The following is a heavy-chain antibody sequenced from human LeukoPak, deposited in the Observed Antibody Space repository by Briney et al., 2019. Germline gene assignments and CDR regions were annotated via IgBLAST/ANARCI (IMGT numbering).Heavy chain of an antibody. V-gene: IGHV5-51*01. CDR3: ARPKTETGYDAFDI. CDR1: GSRYNSYW. J-gene: IGHJ3*02. CDR2: IYLADSDA. D-gene: IGHD2-15*01. Sequence: GASLKISCKGSGSRYNSYWIGWVRQMPGKGLEWMGIIYLADSDARYSPSFQGQVSFSADRSINTAYPQWSSLRASDTAMYYCARPKTETGYDAFDIWGQGTMVTVSS.